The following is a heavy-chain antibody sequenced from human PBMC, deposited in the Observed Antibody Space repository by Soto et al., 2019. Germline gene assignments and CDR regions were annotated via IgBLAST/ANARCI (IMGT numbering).Heavy chain of an antibody. CDR3: ARVPRYCSGGSCYINWFDP. Sequence: QVTLKESGPVLVKPTETLTLTCTFSGFSLSNARMGVSWIRQPPGKALDWLAHIFSNDEKSSSTSLKSRLTISKDTAKSQVVLTITNRDPVDTATYYCARVPRYCSGGSCYINWFDPWGQGTLVTVSS. D-gene: IGHD2-15*01. J-gene: IGHJ5*02. CDR1: GFSLSNARMG. V-gene: IGHV2-26*01. CDR2: IFSNDEK.